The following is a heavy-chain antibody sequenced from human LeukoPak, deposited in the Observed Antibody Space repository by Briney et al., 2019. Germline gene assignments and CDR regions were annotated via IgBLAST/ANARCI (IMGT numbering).Heavy chain of an antibody. CDR1: GGTFSSYA. J-gene: IGHJ3*02. CDR2: IIPIFGTA. D-gene: IGHD2-21*02. V-gene: IGHV1-69*13. Sequence: SVKVSCKASGGTFSSYAISWVRQAPGQGLEWMGGIIPIFGTANYAQKFQGRVTITADESTSTAYMELSSLRSEDTAVYYCAREEREYCGGDCNDAFDIWGQGTMVTVSS. CDR3: AREEREYCGGDCNDAFDI.